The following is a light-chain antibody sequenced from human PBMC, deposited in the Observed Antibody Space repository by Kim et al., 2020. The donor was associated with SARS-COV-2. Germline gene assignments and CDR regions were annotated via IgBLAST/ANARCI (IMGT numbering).Light chain of an antibody. J-gene: IGLJ1*01. CDR2: EVS. CDR3: SSYAGSSNFV. V-gene: IGLV2-8*01. Sequence: GQAVTISCTGTRSDVGGYNYVSWYQQHPGKAPKLMISEVSKRPSGVPDRFSGSKSGNTASLTVSGLQAEDEADYYCSSYAGSSNFVFGTGTKVTVL. CDR1: RSDVGGYNY.